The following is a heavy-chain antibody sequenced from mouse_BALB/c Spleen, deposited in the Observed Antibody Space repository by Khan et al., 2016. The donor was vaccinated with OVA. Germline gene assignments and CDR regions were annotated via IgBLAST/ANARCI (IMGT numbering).Heavy chain of an antibody. V-gene: IGHV14-3*02. CDR1: GYNIKDIY. CDR2: TDPANGNT. Sequence: IQLVQSGAELVKPAASLKLSCTASGYNIKDIYIHWVKQRPEKGLERIRRTDPANGNTKYDPKFQGKATITADTSSKTAYLQLSSLTSEDTAVYYCRISTINAWGQGTTLTVSS. CDR3: RISTINA. J-gene: IGHJ2*01.